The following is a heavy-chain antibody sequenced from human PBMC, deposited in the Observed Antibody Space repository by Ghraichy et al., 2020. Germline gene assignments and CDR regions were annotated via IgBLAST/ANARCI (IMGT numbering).Heavy chain of an antibody. CDR2: IYHSGST. V-gene: IGHV4-30-2*01. D-gene: IGHD5-12*01. CDR1: GGSISSGGYS. CDR3: ARGVGSGYDSAGVYYYYYYMDV. J-gene: IGHJ6*03. Sequence: SETLSLTCAVSGGSISSGGYSWSWIRQPPGKGLEWIGYIYHSGSTYYNPSLKSRVTISVDRSKNQFSLKLSSVTAADTAVYYCARGVGSGYDSAGVYYYYYYMDVWGKGTTVTVSS.